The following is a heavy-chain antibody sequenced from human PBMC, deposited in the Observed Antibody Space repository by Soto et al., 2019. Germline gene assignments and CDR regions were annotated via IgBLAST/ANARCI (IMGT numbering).Heavy chain of an antibody. CDR3: ASVDTAISDAFDI. J-gene: IGHJ3*02. D-gene: IGHD5-18*01. CDR2: IYYSGST. Sequence: KPSETLSLTCTVSGGSISSGDYYWSWIRQPPGKGLEWIGYIYYSGSTYYNPSLKSRVTISVDTSKNQFSLKLSSVTAADTAVYYCASVDTAISDAFDIWGQGTMVTVSS. V-gene: IGHV4-30-4*01. CDR1: GGSISSGDYY.